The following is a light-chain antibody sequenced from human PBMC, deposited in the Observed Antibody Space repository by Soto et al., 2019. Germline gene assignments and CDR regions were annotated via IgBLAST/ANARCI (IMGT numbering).Light chain of an antibody. CDR2: RAS. Sequence: EIVMTQSPATLSVSPGDRATLSCWAGQSVGSNLAWYQQKPGQPPRLLIYRASTRAAGIPARFSGSGSGTEFTLTISSLQSEDFAVYYCQQYNNWPQTFGQGTKVDI. V-gene: IGKV3-15*01. J-gene: IGKJ1*01. CDR3: QQYNNWPQT. CDR1: QSVGSN.